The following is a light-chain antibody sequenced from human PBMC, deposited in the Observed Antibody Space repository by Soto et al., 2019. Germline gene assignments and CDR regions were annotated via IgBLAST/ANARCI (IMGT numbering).Light chain of an antibody. CDR2: EVS. CDR3: SSYTRSSTVL. Sequence: QSALTQPASVSGSPGQSITISCIGTSNDVGSYNFVSWYQKHPNTAPRLIIYEVSNRPSGVSNRFSGSKSDNTASLTISGLQAEDEADYYCSSYTRSSTVLFGGGTKLTVL. J-gene: IGLJ2*01. V-gene: IGLV2-14*03. CDR1: SNDVGSYNF.